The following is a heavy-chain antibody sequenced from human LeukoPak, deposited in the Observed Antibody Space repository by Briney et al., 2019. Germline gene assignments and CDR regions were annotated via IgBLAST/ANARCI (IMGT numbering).Heavy chain of an antibody. CDR3: ARGTVLLWFGVDY. CDR2: ISYDGSNT. Sequence: GGSLRLSCAASGITFINHAMDWVRQAPGKGLEWVAVISYDGSNTYYADSVKGRLTISRDNAKNMLYLQMNSLRVEDTAVYYCARGTVLLWFGVDYWGQGTLVTVSS. D-gene: IGHD3-10*01. V-gene: IGHV3-30-3*01. J-gene: IGHJ4*02. CDR1: GITFINHA.